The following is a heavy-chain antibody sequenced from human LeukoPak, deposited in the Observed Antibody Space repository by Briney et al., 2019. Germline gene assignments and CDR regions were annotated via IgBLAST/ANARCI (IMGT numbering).Heavy chain of an antibody. CDR3: ARGARGVYYYMDV. D-gene: IGHD3-3*01. V-gene: IGHV4-61*02. CDR2: FYTSGTP. J-gene: IGHJ6*03. CDR1: GGSISRGSYH. Sequence: SETLSLTCTVSGGSISRGSYHWSWIRQPAGKGLEWIGRFYTSGTPNYNPSLKSRVTISVDTSKNQFSLKLSSVTAADTAVYYCARGARGVYYYMDVWGKGTTVTVSS.